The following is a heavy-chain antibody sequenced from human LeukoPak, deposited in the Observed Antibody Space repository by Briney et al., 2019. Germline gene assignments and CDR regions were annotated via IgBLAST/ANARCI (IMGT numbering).Heavy chain of an antibody. Sequence: SGPALVKPTQTLTLTCTFSGFSLSTSGMCVSWIRQPPGKALEWLALIDWDDNKYYNTSLETRLTISKDTSKNQVVLTMTNMDPVDTATYFCARYLYGDSASYFDYWGQGSLVIVSS. V-gene: IGHV2-70*01. J-gene: IGHJ4*02. CDR3: ARYLYGDSASYFDY. D-gene: IGHD4-17*01. CDR1: GFSLSTSGMC. CDR2: IDWDDNK.